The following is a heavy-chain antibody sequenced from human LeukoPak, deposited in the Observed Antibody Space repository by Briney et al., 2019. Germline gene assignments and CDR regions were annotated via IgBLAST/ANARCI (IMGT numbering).Heavy chain of an antibody. CDR1: GFTFSSYA. D-gene: IGHD3-10*01. CDR3: ARVLLWFGESYDAFDI. Sequence: GGSLRLSCAASGFTFSSYAMSWVRQASGKGLEWASAISGSGGSTYYADSVKGRFTISRDNSKNTLYLQMNSLRAEDTAVYYCARVLLWFGESYDAFDIWGQGTMVTVSS. V-gene: IGHV3-23*01. CDR2: ISGSGGST. J-gene: IGHJ3*02.